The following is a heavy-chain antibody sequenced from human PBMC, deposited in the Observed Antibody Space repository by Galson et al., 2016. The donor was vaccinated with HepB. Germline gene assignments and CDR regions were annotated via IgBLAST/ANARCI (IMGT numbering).Heavy chain of an antibody. Sequence: SVKLSCTASGYTFTGYYMHWVRQAPGQGLEWMGSISPHSGDTNYAQNFKGWLTMTRDTSITTAYMELNRLRSDDTTVYYCARGVGGASVAFEIWGQGTMVTVSS. D-gene: IGHD2-15*01. J-gene: IGHJ3*02. CDR3: ARGVGGASVAFEI. CDR2: ISPHSGDT. V-gene: IGHV1-2*04. CDR1: GYTFTGYY.